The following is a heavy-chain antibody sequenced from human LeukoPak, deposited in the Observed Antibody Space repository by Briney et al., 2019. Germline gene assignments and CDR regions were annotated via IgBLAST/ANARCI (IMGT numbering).Heavy chain of an antibody. J-gene: IGHJ4*02. V-gene: IGHV4-39*01. CDR3: ARHRAAAGHFDY. Sequence: PSETLSLTCTVSGGSISSSIYYWGWIRQPPGKGLEWIGSISYSGSTYYNPSLKSRVTISVDTSKNQFSLKLSSVTAADTAVYYCARHRAAAGHFDYWGQGTLVTVSS. CDR1: GGSISSSIYY. D-gene: IGHD6-13*01. CDR2: ISYSGST.